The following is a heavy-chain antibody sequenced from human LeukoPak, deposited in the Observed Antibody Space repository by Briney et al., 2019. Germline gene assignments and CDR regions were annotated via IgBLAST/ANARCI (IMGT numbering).Heavy chain of an antibody. D-gene: IGHD5-18*01. CDR3: VKVDT. J-gene: IGHJ4*02. CDR2: IRNDGNKY. CDR1: GFTFSSYA. V-gene: IGHV3-33*03. Sequence: RSLRLSCAASGFTFSSYAMHWVRQSPGKGLDWVAFIRNDGNKYNYAESVKGRFTISRDNSKNTLYLQMDSLSAEDTAVYYCVKVDTWGQGTLVTVSS.